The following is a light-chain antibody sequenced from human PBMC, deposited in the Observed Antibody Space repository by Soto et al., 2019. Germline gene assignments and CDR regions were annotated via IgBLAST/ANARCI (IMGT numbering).Light chain of an antibody. J-gene: IGKJ1*01. CDR3: QQSYTTPWT. CDR1: QNISYY. Sequence: IQMTQSPSPLSASVGDRLTITCRASQNISYYLNWFQQRPGKAPQLLIFGASNLHIGVPSRFSVSGSGTDFALTISSLQPEDFVTYHCQQSYTTPWTSGHGTKV. V-gene: IGKV1-39*01. CDR2: GAS.